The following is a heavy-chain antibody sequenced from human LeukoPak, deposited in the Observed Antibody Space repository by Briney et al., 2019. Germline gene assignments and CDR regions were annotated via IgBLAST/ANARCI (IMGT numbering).Heavy chain of an antibody. CDR2: ISGSGGST. V-gene: IGHV3-23*01. Sequence: GGSLRLSCAASGFTFTNYEMNWVRQAPGKGLEWVSAISGSGGSTYYADSVKGRFTISRDNSKNTLYLQMNSLRAEDTAVYYCAKTMYYYDSSGYYYFQHWGQGTLVTVSS. CDR1: GFTFTNYE. J-gene: IGHJ1*01. D-gene: IGHD3-22*01. CDR3: AKTMYYYDSSGYYYFQH.